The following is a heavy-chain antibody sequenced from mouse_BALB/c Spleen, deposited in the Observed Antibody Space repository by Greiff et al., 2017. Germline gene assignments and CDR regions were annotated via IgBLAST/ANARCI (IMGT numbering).Heavy chain of an antibody. Sequence: QVQLQQPGAELVMPGASVKMSCKASGYTFTDYWMHWVKQRPGQGLEWIGAIDTSDSYTSYNQKFKGKATLTVDESSSTAYMQLSSLTSEDSAVYYCARGDYGSSSDYWGQGTTLTVSS. V-gene: IGHV1-69*01. D-gene: IGHD1-1*01. CDR3: ARGDYGSSSDY. CDR1: GYTFTDYW. J-gene: IGHJ2*01. CDR2: IDTSDSYT.